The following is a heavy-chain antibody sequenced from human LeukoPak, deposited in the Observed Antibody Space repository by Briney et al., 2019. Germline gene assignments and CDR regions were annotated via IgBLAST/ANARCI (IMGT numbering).Heavy chain of an antibody. V-gene: IGHV1-2*02. Sequence: GASVKVSCKASGYTFTCYYMHWVRQAPGQGLEWMGWINPNSGGTNYAQKFQGRDTKTRDTSISTAYMELGSLRSEDTAVYFCARDAPYYYDCSGYYPSLHFDYWGQGTLVTVSS. CDR2: INPNSGGT. D-gene: IGHD3-22*01. CDR1: GYTFTCYY. J-gene: IGHJ4*02. CDR3: ARDAPYYYDCSGYYPSLHFDY.